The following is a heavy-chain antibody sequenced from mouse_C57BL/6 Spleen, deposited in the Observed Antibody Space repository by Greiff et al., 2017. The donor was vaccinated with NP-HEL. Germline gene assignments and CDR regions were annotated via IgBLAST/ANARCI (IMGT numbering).Heavy chain of an antibody. CDR1: GFSLTSYG. V-gene: IGHV2-5*01. J-gene: IGHJ4*01. CDR3: AKGDYDYDSYAMDY. Sequence: QVQLQQSGPGLVQPSQSLSITCTVSGFSLTSYGVHWVRQSPGKGLEWLGVIWRGGSTDYNAAFMSRLSITKDNSKSQVFFKMNSLRADDTAIYYCAKGDYDYDSYAMDYWGQGTSVTVSS. D-gene: IGHD2-4*01. CDR2: IWRGGST.